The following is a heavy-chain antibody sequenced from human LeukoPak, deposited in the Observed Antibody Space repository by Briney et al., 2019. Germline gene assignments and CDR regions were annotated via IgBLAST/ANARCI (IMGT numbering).Heavy chain of an antibody. Sequence: ASVTVSCKASGYTFTSYDINWVRQATGQGLEWMGWMNPNSGNTGYAQKFQGRVTMTRSTSISTAYMELSSLRSEDTAVYYCARGPRHYYDSSGYLDYYYYGMDVWGQGTTVTVSS. CDR2: MNPNSGNT. CDR1: GYTFTSYD. V-gene: IGHV1-8*01. CDR3: ARGPRHYYDSSGYLDYYYYGMDV. D-gene: IGHD3-22*01. J-gene: IGHJ6*02.